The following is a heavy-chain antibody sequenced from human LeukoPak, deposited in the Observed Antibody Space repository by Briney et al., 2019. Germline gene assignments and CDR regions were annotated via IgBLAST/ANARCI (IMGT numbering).Heavy chain of an antibody. Sequence: ASVKVSCTASGYTFTGYYMHWVRQAPGQGLEWMGWINPNSGGTNYAQKFQGWVTMTRDTSISAAYMELSRLRSDDTAVYYCARDYYGSGSYYRWFDPWGQGTLVTVSS. J-gene: IGHJ5*02. V-gene: IGHV1-2*04. CDR1: GYTFTGYY. CDR3: ARDYYGSGSYYRWFDP. CDR2: INPNSGGT. D-gene: IGHD3-10*01.